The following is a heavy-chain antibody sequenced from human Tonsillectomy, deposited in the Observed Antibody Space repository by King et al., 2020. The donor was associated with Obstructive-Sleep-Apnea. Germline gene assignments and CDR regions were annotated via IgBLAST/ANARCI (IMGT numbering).Heavy chain of an antibody. J-gene: IGHJ5*02. CDR2: ITGSGGMT. V-gene: IGHV3-23*04. Sequence: DVQLVESGGGLVQPGGSLRLSCVASGFGFSSYTMNWVRQSPGKGLEWVSTITGSGGMTYYADSVKGRFTISRDNSKNTMYVQMNTLRAEDTAVYFCANGIAARTFDAWGQGTLVTVSP. D-gene: IGHD6-6*01. CDR1: GFGFSSYT. CDR3: ANGIAARTFDA.